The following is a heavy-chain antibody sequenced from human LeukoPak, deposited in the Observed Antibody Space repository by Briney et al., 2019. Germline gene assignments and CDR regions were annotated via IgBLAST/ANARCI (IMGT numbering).Heavy chain of an antibody. CDR1: GFPLSNSW. CDR3: AKDLDVVVVESDY. J-gene: IGHJ4*02. V-gene: IGHV3-23*01. CDR2: ISGSGGST. Sequence: EAGGSLRLSCSASGFPLSNSWMRWVRQAPGRGLEGVSAISGSGGSTYYADSVKGRFTISRDNSKNTLYLQMNSLRAEDTAVYYCAKDLDVVVVESDYWGQGTLVTVSS. D-gene: IGHD3-22*01.